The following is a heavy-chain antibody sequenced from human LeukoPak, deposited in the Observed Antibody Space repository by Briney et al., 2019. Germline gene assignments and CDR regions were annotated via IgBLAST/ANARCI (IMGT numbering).Heavy chain of an antibody. Sequence: GGSLRLSCAASGFTFSSYAMHWVRQAPGKGLEWVAVISYDGSNKYYADSVKGRFTISRDNSKNTLYLQMNSLRAEDTAVYYCARDRHSSGWYGDFDYWGQGTLVTVSS. V-gene: IGHV3-30*01. CDR1: GFTFSSYA. D-gene: IGHD6-19*01. J-gene: IGHJ4*02. CDR2: ISYDGSNK. CDR3: ARDRHSSGWYGDFDY.